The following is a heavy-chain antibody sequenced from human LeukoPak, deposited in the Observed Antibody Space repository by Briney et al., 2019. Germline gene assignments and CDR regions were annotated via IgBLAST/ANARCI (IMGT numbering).Heavy chain of an antibody. V-gene: IGHV1-69*13. Sequence: SVKVSCKASGGTFSSYAISWVRQAPGQGLEWMGGLIPIFGTSNYAQKFQGRVTITADESTSTAYMELSSLRSEDTAVYYCASPTADYYYDSSGYYDPPDDAFDIWGQGTMVTVSS. CDR3: ASPTADYYYDSSGYYDPPDDAFDI. D-gene: IGHD3-22*01. J-gene: IGHJ3*02. CDR1: GGTFSSYA. CDR2: LIPIFGTS.